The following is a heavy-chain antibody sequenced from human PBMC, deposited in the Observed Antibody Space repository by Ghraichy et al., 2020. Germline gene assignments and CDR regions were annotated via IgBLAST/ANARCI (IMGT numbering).Heavy chain of an antibody. V-gene: IGHV3-15*01. D-gene: IGHD2-2*02. J-gene: IGHJ4*02. CDR1: GFTFSNAW. CDR3: TTGPRRQDIVVVPAAIRATDY. Sequence: GGSLRLSCAASGFTFSNAWMSWVRQAPGKGLEWVGRIKSKTDGGTTDYAAPVKGRFTISRDDSKNTLYLQMNSLKTEDTAVYYCTTGPRRQDIVVVPAAIRATDYWGQGTLVTVSS. CDR2: IKSKTDGGTT.